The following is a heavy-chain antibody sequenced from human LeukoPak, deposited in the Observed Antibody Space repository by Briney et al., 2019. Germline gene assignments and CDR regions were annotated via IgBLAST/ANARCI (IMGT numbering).Heavy chain of an antibody. J-gene: IGHJ6*03. D-gene: IGHD1-26*01. Sequence: GGSLRLSCAGSGFTFSSYEMNWVRQAPGKGLEWVSYISNSGSSIYYADSVKGRFTISRDNAKNSLYLQMNSLRAEDTAVYYCVRDQAKIGGGYYMDVWGKGTTVTVS. V-gene: IGHV3-48*03. CDR3: VRDQAKIGGGYYMDV. CDR2: ISNSGSSI. CDR1: GFTFSSYE.